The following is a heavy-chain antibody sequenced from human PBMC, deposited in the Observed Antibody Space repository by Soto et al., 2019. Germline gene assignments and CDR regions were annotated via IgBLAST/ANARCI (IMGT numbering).Heavy chain of an antibody. CDR2: ISTYNGKT. CDR1: GYRFISYG. Sequence: QVQLVQSGAEVKKPGASVKVSCKASGYRFISYGISWVRQAPGQGLEWMGWISTYNGKTKYAQHLQGRVTMTTDTSTSTAYMELMSMRSDDTAVYYCERRMYSSAPDVGGHGFDLWGQGTRVTVSS. J-gene: IGHJ3*01. CDR3: ERRMYSSAPDVGGHGFDL. V-gene: IGHV1-18*04. D-gene: IGHD6-19*01.